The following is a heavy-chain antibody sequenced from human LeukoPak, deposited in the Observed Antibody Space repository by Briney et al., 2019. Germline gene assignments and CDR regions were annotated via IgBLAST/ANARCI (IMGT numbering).Heavy chain of an antibody. CDR3: AREGIAVAGTSPAFDY. J-gene: IGHJ4*02. V-gene: IGHV1-2*02. D-gene: IGHD6-19*01. Sequence: ASVKVSCKASGYTFTGYYMHWVRQAPGQGLEWMGWINPNSGGTNYAQKFQGRVTMTGDTSISTAYMELSRLRSDDTAVYYCAREGIAVAGTSPAFDYWGQGTLVTVSS. CDR1: GYTFTGYY. CDR2: INPNSGGT.